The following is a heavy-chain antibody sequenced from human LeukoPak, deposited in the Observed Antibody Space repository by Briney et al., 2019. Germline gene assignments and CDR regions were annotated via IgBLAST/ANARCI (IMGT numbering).Heavy chain of an antibody. D-gene: IGHD6-19*01. CDR2: ISWNSGSI. J-gene: IGHJ4*02. CDR3: ARESAVAGTEFDY. CDR1: GFTFDDYA. Sequence: GGSLRLSCAASGFTFDDYAMHWVRQAPGKGLEWVSGISWNSGSIGYADSVKGRFTISRDNAKGTLYLQMNSLRADDTAVYFCARESAVAGTEFDYWGQGTQVTVSS. V-gene: IGHV3-9*01.